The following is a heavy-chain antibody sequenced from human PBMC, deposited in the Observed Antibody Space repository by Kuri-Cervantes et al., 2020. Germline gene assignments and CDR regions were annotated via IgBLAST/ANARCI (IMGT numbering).Heavy chain of an antibody. CDR1: GFSLSTSGVG. Sequence: SGPTLVKPTQTLTLTCTFSGFSLSTSGVGLGWIRQPPGKALDWLALIYWDDDKRYSSSLKTRLTISKDTSKNQVVLTMTNMDPVDTATYYCARDTVTTAADYYYYMDVWGKGTTVTVSS. V-gene: IGHV2-5*02. D-gene: IGHD4-17*01. CDR2: IYWDDDK. J-gene: IGHJ6*03. CDR3: ARDTVTTAADYYYYMDV.